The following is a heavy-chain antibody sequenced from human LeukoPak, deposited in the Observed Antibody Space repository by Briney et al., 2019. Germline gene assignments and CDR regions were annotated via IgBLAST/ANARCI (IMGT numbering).Heavy chain of an antibody. CDR1: GYTFTSYG. CDR3: AXXXXPXXWGSYRPIDY. Sequence: ASVKVSCKASGYTFTSYGISWVRQAPGQGLEWMGWISAYNGNTNYAQKLQGRVTMTTDTSTSTAYMELRSLRSDDTAVYYCAXXXXPXXWGSYRPIDYWGQGTLVTVSS. V-gene: IGHV1-18*01. D-gene: IGHD3-16*02. J-gene: IGHJ4*02. CDR2: ISAYNGNT.